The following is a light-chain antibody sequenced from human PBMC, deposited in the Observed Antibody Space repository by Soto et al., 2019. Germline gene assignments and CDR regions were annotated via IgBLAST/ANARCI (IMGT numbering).Light chain of an antibody. CDR3: QESYSSFR. J-gene: IGKJ4*01. CDR2: DAS. Sequence: DIQMTQSPSTLSASVGDRVTITCRASQSISSWLAWYQQKPGKAPKLLIYDASSLESGVPSRFSGSGSGTDFTLTISSLQPEDFATYYCQESYSSFRFGGGTKVDIK. V-gene: IGKV1-5*01. CDR1: QSISSW.